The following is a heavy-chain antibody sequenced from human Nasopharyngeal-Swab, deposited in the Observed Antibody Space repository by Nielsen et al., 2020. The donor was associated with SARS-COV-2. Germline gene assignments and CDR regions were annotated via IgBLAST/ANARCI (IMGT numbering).Heavy chain of an antibody. CDR3: ARGVVTQYYYYYYYMDV. CDR2: INHSGST. J-gene: IGHJ6*03. V-gene: IGHV4-34*01. Sequence: SETLSLTCAVYGGSFSGYYWSWIRQPPGKGLEWIGEINHSGSTNYNTSLKSRVTISVDTSKNQFSLKLSSVTAADTAVYYCARGVVTQYYYYYYYMDVWGKGTTVTVSS. D-gene: IGHD2-2*01. CDR1: GGSFSGYY.